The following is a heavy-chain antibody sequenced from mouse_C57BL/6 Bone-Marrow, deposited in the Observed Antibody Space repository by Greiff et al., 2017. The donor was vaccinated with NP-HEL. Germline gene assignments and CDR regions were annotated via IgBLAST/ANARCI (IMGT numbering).Heavy chain of an antibody. V-gene: IGHV1-63*01. CDR2: IYPGGGYT. D-gene: IGHD2-1*01. CDR3: AREGNYGSFDV. J-gene: IGHJ1*03. Sequence: QVQLKESGAELVRPGTSVKMSCKASGYTFTNYWIGWAKQRPGHGLEWIGDIYPGGGYTNYNEKFKGKATLTADKSSSTAYMQFSSLTSEDSAIYYCAREGNYGSFDVWGTGTTVTVSS. CDR1: GYTFTNYW.